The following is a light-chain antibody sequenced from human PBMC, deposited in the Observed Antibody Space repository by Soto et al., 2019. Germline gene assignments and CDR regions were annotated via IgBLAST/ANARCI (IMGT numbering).Light chain of an antibody. CDR2: DAS. Sequence: ETVLTQSPATLSLSPGERATLSCRATQSVDTKLVWYQQRPGQAPRLLIYDASNRATGIPARFSVSGSGTDFTLTISSLEPEDSAVYYCQQRSNWPPLTFGGGTKVEIK. CDR1: QSVDTK. J-gene: IGKJ4*01. CDR3: QQRSNWPPLT. V-gene: IGKV3-11*01.